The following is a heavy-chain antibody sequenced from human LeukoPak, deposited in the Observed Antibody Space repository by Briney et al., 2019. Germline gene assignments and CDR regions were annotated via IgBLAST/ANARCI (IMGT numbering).Heavy chain of an antibody. CDR2: INHSGST. D-gene: IGHD4-17*01. J-gene: IGHJ4*02. Sequence: SETLSLTCAVYGGSFSGYYWSWIRQPPGKGLEWIGEINHSGSTNYNPSLKSRVTISVDTSKNQFSLKLSSVTAADTAVYYCARGGDYGDYVAPALDYWGQGTLVTVSS. CDR1: GGSFSGYY. V-gene: IGHV4-34*01. CDR3: ARGGDYGDYVAPALDY.